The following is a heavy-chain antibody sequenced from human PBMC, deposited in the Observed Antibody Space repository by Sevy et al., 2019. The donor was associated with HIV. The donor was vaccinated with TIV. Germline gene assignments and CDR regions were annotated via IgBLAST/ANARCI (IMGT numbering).Heavy chain of an antibody. V-gene: IGHV3-33*01. J-gene: IGHJ4*02. Sequence: GGSLRLSCAASGFTFSSYGMHWVRQAPGKGLEWVAVIWYDGSNKYYADSVKGRFTISRDNSKNTLYLQMNSLRAEDTAVYYCARDGLLFRRNYFDYWGQGTLVTVSS. CDR2: IWYDGSNK. CDR1: GFTFSSYG. CDR3: ARDGLLFRRNYFDY. D-gene: IGHD2-21*02.